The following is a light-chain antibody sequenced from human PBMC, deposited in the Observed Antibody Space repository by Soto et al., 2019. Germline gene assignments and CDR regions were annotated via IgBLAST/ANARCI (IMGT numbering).Light chain of an antibody. V-gene: IGKV3-20*01. CDR1: QSVSSSY. CDR2: GAS. Sequence: EIVLTQSPGTLSLSPGERATLSCRASQSVSSSYLAWYQQKPGQATRLLIYGASSRATGIPDRFSGSGSGTDCTLTISRLEPEDCAGYYCQQYGSSPWTVGQGTKVYIK. CDR3: QQYGSSPWT. J-gene: IGKJ1*01.